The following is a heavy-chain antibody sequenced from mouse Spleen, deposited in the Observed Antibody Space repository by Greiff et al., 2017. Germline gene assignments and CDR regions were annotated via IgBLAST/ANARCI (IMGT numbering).Heavy chain of an antibody. CDR3: ARGDYGYRYFDV. Sequence: VQLQQSGPELVKPGASVKISCKASGYSFTGYYMNWVKQSPEKSLEWIGEINPSTGGTTYNQKFKAKATLTVDKSSSTAYMQLKSLTSEDSAVYYCARGDYGYRYFDVWGAGTTVTVSS. CDR1: GYSFTGYY. CDR2: INPSTGGT. J-gene: IGHJ1*01. V-gene: IGHV1-42*01. D-gene: IGHD1-1*01.